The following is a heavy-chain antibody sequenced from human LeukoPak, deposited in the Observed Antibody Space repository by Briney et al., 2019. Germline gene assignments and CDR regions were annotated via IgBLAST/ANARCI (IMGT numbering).Heavy chain of an antibody. CDR1: GYTFTGYY. CDR3: ARADSYYYDSSGRYYFDY. D-gene: IGHD3-22*01. CDR2: ISAYNGNT. Sequence: ASVKVSCKASGYTFTGYYMHWVRQAPGQGLEWMGWISAYNGNTNYAQKLQGRVTITADESTSTAYMELSSLRSEDTAVYYCARADSYYYDSSGRYYFDYWGQGTLVTVSS. J-gene: IGHJ4*02. V-gene: IGHV1-18*04.